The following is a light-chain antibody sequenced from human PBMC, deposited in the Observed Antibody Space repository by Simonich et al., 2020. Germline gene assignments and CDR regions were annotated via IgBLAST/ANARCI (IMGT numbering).Light chain of an antibody. CDR2: DVS. J-gene: IGLJ3*02. CDR3: SSYTSSSTWV. V-gene: IGLV2-14*01. CDR1: SSDVGGYNY. Sequence: QSALTQPASVSGSPGHSITISCTGTSSDVGGYNYFSWYQQHPGKAPKLMIYDVSKRPSGVSNRFSGSKSGNTASLTISGLQAEDEADYYCSSYTSSSTWVFGGGTKLTVL.